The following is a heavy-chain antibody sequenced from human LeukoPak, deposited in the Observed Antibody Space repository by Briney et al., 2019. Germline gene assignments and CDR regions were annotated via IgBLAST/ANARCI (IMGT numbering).Heavy chain of an antibody. J-gene: IGHJ4*02. CDR3: AFGTVSQSFNH. Sequence: GGSLRLSCAASGFTFSTYWMHWVRQAPGKGLVWVSHINTVGSRTDYTDSVKGRFTVSRDNAKNTLCLQMNSLRAEDTAVYYCAFGTVSQSFNHWGQGTLVTVSS. V-gene: IGHV3-74*01. CDR2: INTVGSRT. CDR1: GFTFSTYW. D-gene: IGHD3-10*01.